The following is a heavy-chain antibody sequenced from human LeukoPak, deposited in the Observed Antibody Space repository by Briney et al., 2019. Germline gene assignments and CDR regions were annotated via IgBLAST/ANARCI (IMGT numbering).Heavy chain of an antibody. D-gene: IGHD6-13*01. CDR3: AKDATAADGTYYFDQ. CDR1: GFSFSGYA. Sequence: GGSLRLSCAASGFSFSGYAMNWVRQAPGEGLQWVSSVSHTGGNTYYADSVKGRFTISRDNSKNTLYLHMNSLRAEDTAIYYCAKDATAADGTYYFDQSGQGTLVTVSS. CDR2: VSHTGGNT. V-gene: IGHV3-23*01. J-gene: IGHJ4*02.